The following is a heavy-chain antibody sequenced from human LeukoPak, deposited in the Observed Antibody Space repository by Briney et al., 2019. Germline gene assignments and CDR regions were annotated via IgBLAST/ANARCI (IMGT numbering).Heavy chain of an antibody. CDR2: IDPSDSYT. D-gene: IGHD1-26*01. V-gene: IGHV5-10-1*01. J-gene: IGHJ4*02. CDR1: GYSFTSYW. Sequence: GESLKNSCKGSGYSFTSYWISWVRQVPGKGLEWMGRIDPSDSYTNYSPSFQGHVTISADKSISTAYLQWSSLKASDTAMYYCARLSSGSYYSPDYWGQGTLVTVSS. CDR3: ARLSSGSYYSPDY.